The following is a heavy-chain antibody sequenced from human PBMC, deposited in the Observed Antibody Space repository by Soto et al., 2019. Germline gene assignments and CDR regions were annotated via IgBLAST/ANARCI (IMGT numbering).Heavy chain of an antibody. CDR2: TSNSGNSV. CDR3: ARNTFKWFDP. Sequence: QVQLVESGGDLVKHGGSLRLSCAASGFTFNDFFMTWIRQAPGRGPEWVASTSNSGNSVYYADSVKGRFTVSGDNAQNTLTLQMSDLRVDDTAVYYCARNTFKWFDPWGQGTLVTVSS. V-gene: IGHV3-11*01. CDR1: GFTFNDFF. J-gene: IGHJ5*02.